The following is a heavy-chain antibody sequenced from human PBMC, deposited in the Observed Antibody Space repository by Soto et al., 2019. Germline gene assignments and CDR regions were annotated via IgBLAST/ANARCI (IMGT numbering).Heavy chain of an antibody. Sequence: AGSLRLSCAASGFTFTRYSMNWVRQAPGKGLEWVGHIRSKTNSYATAYAESVKGRLTISRDDSMNTAYLQMNSLKTEDTAVYFCTRQTDAVQWLVVPTDYNFDYWGQGTLVTVSS. CDR2: IRSKTNSYAT. CDR1: GFTFTRYS. D-gene: IGHD6-19*01. J-gene: IGHJ4*02. CDR3: TRQTDAVQWLVVPTDYNFDY. V-gene: IGHV3-73*01.